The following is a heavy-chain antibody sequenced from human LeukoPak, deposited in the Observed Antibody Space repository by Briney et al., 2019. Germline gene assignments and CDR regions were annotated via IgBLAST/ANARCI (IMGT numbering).Heavy chain of an antibody. V-gene: IGHV4-59*01. Sequence: SETLSLTCTVSGGSISSYYWSWIRQPPGKGLEWIGYIYYSGSTNYNPSLKSRVTISVDTSKNQFSLKLSSVAAADTAVYYCARYVVVTAYFDYWGQGTLVTVSS. CDR1: GGSISSYY. D-gene: IGHD2-21*02. CDR3: ARYVVVTAYFDY. J-gene: IGHJ4*02. CDR2: IYYSGST.